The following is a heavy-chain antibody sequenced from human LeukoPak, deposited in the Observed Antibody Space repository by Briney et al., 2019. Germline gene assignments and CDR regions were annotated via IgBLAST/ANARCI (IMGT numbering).Heavy chain of an antibody. CDR1: GFTFSSDS. D-gene: IGHD4-17*01. CDR2: ISSSGNTK. CDR3: ARDLTSVPTR. Sequence: GGSLRLSCAGSGFTFSSDSMNWVRQAPGKGLEWVSYISSSGNTKHYVDSVKGRFTISRDNAKNSVYLPMNSLRNEDTAVYYCARDLTSVPTRWGQGTLVTVSS. V-gene: IGHV3-48*02. J-gene: IGHJ4*02.